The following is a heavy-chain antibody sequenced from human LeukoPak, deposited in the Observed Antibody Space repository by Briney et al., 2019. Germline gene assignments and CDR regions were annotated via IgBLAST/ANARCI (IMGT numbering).Heavy chain of an antibody. CDR1: GFTFNTYS. D-gene: IGHD1-26*01. Sequence: GGSLRLSCEASGFTFNTYSMNWARQAPGKGLEWVSSIDSSGGYMFYADSVKGRFTISRDNAKNSLYLQMNSLRAEDTAVYYCARGGSYYNPNFDYWGQGTLVTVSS. CDR2: IDSSGGYM. V-gene: IGHV3-21*01. J-gene: IGHJ4*02. CDR3: ARGGSYYNPNFDY.